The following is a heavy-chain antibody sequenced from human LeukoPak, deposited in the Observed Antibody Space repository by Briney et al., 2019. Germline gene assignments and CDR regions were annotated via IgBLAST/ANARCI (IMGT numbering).Heavy chain of an antibody. Sequence: GASVKVSCKASGYTFTSYGISWVRQAPGQGLEWMGWISAYNGNTNYAQKLQGRVTMTTDTSTSTAYMELRSLRSDDTAVYYCARAVEISPYYYDSSGYYYGVYWGQGTLVTVS. CDR3: ARAVEISPYYYDSSGYYYGVY. J-gene: IGHJ4*02. D-gene: IGHD3-22*01. V-gene: IGHV1-18*01. CDR1: GYTFTSYG. CDR2: ISAYNGNT.